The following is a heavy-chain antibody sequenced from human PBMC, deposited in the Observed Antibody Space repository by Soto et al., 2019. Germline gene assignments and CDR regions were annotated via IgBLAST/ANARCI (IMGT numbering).Heavy chain of an antibody. Sequence: SDTLSLTCTVSGGSISSCGYYLSWILHHPGKGLEWIWYIYYSGSTYYNPSLKSRVTISVDTSKNQFSLKLSSVTAADTAVYYCARVRAGYSSSSFDYWDQGTLVTVSS. V-gene: IGHV4-31*03. CDR3: ARVRAGYSSSSFDY. CDR1: GGSISSCGYY. CDR2: IYYSGST. J-gene: IGHJ4*02. D-gene: IGHD6-13*01.